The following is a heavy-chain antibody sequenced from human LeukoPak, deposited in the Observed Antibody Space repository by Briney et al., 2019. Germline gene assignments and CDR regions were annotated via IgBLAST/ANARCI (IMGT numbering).Heavy chain of an antibody. D-gene: IGHD1-26*01. CDR3: ATPVIVGATNSFDY. V-gene: IGHV3-30-3*01. CDR1: GFTFSSYA. Sequence: GGSLRLSRAASGFTFSSYAMSWVRQAPGKGLEWVAVISYDGSNKYYADSVKGRFTISRDNSKNTLYLQMNSLRAEDTAVYYCATPVIVGATNSFDYWGQGTLVTVSS. J-gene: IGHJ4*02. CDR2: ISYDGSNK.